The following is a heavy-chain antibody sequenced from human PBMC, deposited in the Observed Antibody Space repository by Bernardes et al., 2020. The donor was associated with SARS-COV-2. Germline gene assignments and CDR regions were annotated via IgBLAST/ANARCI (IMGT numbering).Heavy chain of an antibody. V-gene: IGHV4-34*01. CDR2: INHSGST. CDR1: GGSFSGYY. Sequence: ETLSLTCAVYGGSFSGYYWNWIRQPPGKGLEWIGEINHSGSTNYNPSLESRVTMSVDTSKNQFSLKLSSVTAADTAVYYCARGANGSSWYGGFDYWGQGTLVTVSS. CDR3: ARGANGSSWYGGFDY. J-gene: IGHJ4*02. D-gene: IGHD6-13*01.